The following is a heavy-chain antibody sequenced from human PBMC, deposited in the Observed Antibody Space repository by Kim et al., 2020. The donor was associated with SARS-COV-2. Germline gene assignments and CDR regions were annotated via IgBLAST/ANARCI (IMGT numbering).Heavy chain of an antibody. CDR3: ARAFDY. J-gene: IGHJ4*02. V-gene: IGHV3-74*01. Sequence: RDGRITSYADSVKGRFTISRDNARNTLYLQMNSLRAEDTAVYYCARAFDYWGQGTLVTVSS. CDR2: RDGRIT.